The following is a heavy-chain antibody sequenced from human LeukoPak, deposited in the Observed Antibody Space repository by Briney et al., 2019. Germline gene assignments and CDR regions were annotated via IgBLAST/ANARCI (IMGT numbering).Heavy chain of an antibody. D-gene: IGHD6-19*01. J-gene: IGHJ4*02. CDR3: ARDRLTSSLHSSGWYNKGDFVY. V-gene: IGHV1-2*02. CDR2: INPNSGGT. CDR1: GYTFTSYG. Sequence: ASVKVSCKASGYTFTSYGISWVRQAPGQGLEWMGWINPNSGGTNYAQKFQGRVTMTRDTSISTAYMELSRLRSDDTAVYYCARDRLTSSLHSSGWYNKGDFVYWGQGTLVTVSS.